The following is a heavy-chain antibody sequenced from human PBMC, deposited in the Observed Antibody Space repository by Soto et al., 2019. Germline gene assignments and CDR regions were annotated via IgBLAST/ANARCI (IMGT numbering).Heavy chain of an antibody. CDR1: GLTFTYYA. CDR3: AKDRDYPRDQFHY. Sequence: EVQLLESGGGLVQPGGSLRLSCTASGLTFTYYAFSWVRQAPGKGLEWVSAISANGQGIYYADSVRGRFTISRDNSKNTVFLHMDSLRAEDTAVYYCAKDRDYPRDQFHYWGQGTLVTVSS. V-gene: IGHV3-23*01. D-gene: IGHD2-2*01. J-gene: IGHJ4*02. CDR2: ISANGQGI.